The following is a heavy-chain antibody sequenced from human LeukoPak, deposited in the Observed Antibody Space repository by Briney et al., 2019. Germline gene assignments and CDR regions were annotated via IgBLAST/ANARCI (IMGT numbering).Heavy chain of an antibody. CDR3: AKEGNDTPLDY. J-gene: IGHJ4*02. CDR2: IWYDGSNK. D-gene: IGHD3-22*01. Sequence: GGSLRLSCAASGFTFSSYGTHWVRQAPGKGLEWVAVIWYDGSNKYYADSVKGRFTISRDNAKNSLYLQMNSLRAEDTALYYCAKEGNDTPLDYWGQGTLVTVSS. CDR1: GFTFSSYG. V-gene: IGHV3-33*03.